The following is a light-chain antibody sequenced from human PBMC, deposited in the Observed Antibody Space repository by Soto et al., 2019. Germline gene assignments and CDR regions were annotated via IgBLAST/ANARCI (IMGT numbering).Light chain of an antibody. CDR3: AAWDGSLSGDV. V-gene: IGLV1-47*01. CDR1: SSNIGSNY. Sequence: QSVLTQPPSASGTPGQRVTISCSGSSSNIGSNYVYWYQQLPGTAPKLLIYRNNQRPSGVPDRFSGSKSGTSASLAISGLRSEDEADYYCAAWDGSLSGDVFGTGTKVTV. J-gene: IGLJ1*01. CDR2: RNN.